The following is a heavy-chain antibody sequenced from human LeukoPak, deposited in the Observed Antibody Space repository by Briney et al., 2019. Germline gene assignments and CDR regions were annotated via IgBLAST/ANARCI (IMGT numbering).Heavy chain of an antibody. J-gene: IGHJ4*02. CDR2: ISGSGGST. CDR1: GFTFSSYG. V-gene: IGHV3-23*01. D-gene: IGHD3-3*01. Sequence: QSGGSLRLSCAASGFTFSSYGMSWVRQAPGKGLEWVSAISGSGGSTYYADSVKGRFTISRDNSDNTLYLQMNSLRGEDTAIYYCAKSPDYDFWAVTATFDSWGQGALVTVSS. CDR3: AKSPDYDFWAVTATFDS.